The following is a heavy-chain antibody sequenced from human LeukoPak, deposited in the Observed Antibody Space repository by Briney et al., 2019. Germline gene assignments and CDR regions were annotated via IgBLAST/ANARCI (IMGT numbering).Heavy chain of an antibody. CDR1: GFTLDDYA. CDR2: INWNSGSI. J-gene: IGHJ6*03. D-gene: IGHD1-26*01. V-gene: IGHV3-9*01. Sequence: GRSLRLSCAASGFTLDDYAMHWVRQTPGKGLEWVSGINWNSGSIDYADSVKGRFTISRDNAKNSLYLQMNNLRAGDTALYYCARGGEIVGASNRYYYYYMDVWGKGTTVTVSS. CDR3: ARGGEIVGASNRYYYYYMDV.